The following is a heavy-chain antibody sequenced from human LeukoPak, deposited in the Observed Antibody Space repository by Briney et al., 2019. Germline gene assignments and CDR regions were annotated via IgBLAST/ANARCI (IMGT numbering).Heavy chain of an antibody. V-gene: IGHV3-66*01. CDR3: ATADSGSYYSGFDY. D-gene: IGHD1-26*01. J-gene: IGHJ4*02. Sequence: GGSLILSCAASGFTVSSNYMSWVRQAPGKGLEWVSVVYSGGSTHYADSVEGRFTISRDNSKNTLYLHMNSLRAEDTAVYYCATADSGSYYSGFDYWGQGTLVTVSS. CDR1: GFTVSSNY. CDR2: VYSGGST.